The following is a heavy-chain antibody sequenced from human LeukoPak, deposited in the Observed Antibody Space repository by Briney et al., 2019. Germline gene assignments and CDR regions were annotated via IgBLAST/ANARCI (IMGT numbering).Heavy chain of an antibody. CDR1: GDSISSSNW. D-gene: IGHD6-13*01. CDR2: IYHSGST. CDR3: AKGSSSWLLRYYFDY. V-gene: IGHV4-4*02. Sequence: SETLSLTCTVSGDSISSSNWWNWVRQPPGKGLEWIGEIYHSGSTHYNPSLKSRVTISVDTSKNQFSLKLSSATAADTAVYYRAKGSSSWLLRYYFDYWGQGTLVTVSS. J-gene: IGHJ4*02.